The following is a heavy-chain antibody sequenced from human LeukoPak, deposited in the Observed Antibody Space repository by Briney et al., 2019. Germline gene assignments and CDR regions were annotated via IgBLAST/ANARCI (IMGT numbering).Heavy chain of an antibody. D-gene: IGHD6-13*01. CDR3: ARVGDSSSSMEIDY. J-gene: IGHJ4*02. Sequence: SQTLSLTCTVSGGSLSSGGYYGSWIRQPPGKGLEWIGYIYHSGSTYYNPSLKSRVTISVDTSKDQFSLKLSSVTAADTAVYYCARVGDSSSSMEIDYWGQGTLVTVSS. CDR2: IYHSGST. CDR1: GGSLSSGGYY. V-gene: IGHV4-30-2*01.